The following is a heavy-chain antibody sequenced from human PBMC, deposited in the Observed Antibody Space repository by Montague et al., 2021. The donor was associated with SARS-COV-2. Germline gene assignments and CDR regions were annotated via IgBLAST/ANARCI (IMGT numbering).Heavy chain of an antibody. J-gene: IGHJ6*02. CDR3: ARQPLGYDFVYYYCGMDV. V-gene: IGHV6-1*01. CDR2: TYYRSKWYN. D-gene: IGHD5-12*01. CDR1: GDSVSSNSAA. Sequence: CAISGDSVSSNSAAWNWIRQSPSKGLEWLGRTYYRSKWYNDYAVSVKSRITINPDTSKNQFSLQLNSVTPEDTAVYYCARQPLGYDFVYYYCGMDVWGQGTTVTVSS.